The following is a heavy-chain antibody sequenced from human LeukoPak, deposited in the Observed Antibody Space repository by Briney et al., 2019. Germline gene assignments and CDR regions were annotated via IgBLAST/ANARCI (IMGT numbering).Heavy chain of an antibody. J-gene: IGHJ5*02. CDR2: IYTSGST. CDR3: ARVGYSSSWYPEEWFDP. D-gene: IGHD6-13*01. CDR1: GGSISSYY. Sequence: SETLTLTYTVSGGSISSYYWSWIRQPAGKGLEWIGRIYTSGSTNYNPSLKSRVTMSVDTSKNQFSLKLSSVTAADTAVYYCARVGYSSSWYPEEWFDPWGQGTLVTVSS. V-gene: IGHV4-4*07.